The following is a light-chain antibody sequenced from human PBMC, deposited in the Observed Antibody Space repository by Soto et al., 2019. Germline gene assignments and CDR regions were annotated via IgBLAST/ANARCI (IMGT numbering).Light chain of an antibody. J-gene: IGKJ1*01. Sequence: EIVWTQSPGTLSLSPGERATLSCRASQSVTSSYLAWYQQKPGQAPRLLIYGASSRATGIPDRFSGSGSGTDFILTISRLEPEDFAVYYCQQCGSTPVTFGQGTKVDIK. CDR2: GAS. CDR3: QQCGSTPVT. CDR1: QSVTSSY. V-gene: IGKV3-20*01.